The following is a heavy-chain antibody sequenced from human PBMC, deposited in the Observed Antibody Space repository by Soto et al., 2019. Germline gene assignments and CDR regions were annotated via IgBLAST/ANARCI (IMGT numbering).Heavy chain of an antibody. CDR1: GYSISSGYY. CDR3: ARVIGYSGNFFDY. CDR2: IYHSGST. D-gene: IGHD1-26*01. J-gene: IGHJ4*02. V-gene: IGHV4-38-2*01. Sequence: PSKTLSLTXAVSGYSISSGYYWGWIRQPPGKGLEWIGSIYHSGSTYYNPSLKSRVTISVDTSKNQFSLKLSSVTAADTAVYYCARVIGYSGNFFDYWGQGTLVTVSS.